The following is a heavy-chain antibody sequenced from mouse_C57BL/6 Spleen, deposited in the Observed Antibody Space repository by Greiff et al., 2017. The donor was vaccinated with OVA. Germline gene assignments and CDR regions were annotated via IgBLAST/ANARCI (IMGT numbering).Heavy chain of an antibody. CDR3: ARDWDYDYDGVYYFDY. V-gene: IGHV5-4*01. CDR1: GFTFSSYA. J-gene: IGHJ2*01. CDR2: ISDGGSYT. D-gene: IGHD2-4*01. Sequence: EVKLQESGGGLVKPGGSLKLSCAASGFTFSSYAMSWVRQTPEKRLEWVATISDGGSYTYYPDNVKGRFTISRDNAKNNLYLQMSHLKSEDTAMYYCARDWDYDYDGVYYFDYWGQGTTLTVSS.